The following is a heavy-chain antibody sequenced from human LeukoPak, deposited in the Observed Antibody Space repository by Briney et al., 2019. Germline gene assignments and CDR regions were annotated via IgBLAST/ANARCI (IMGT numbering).Heavy chain of an antibody. CDR3: ARGMGGYYDPDSDY. J-gene: IGHJ4*02. CDR2: IKQDGSEK. Sequence: GGSLRLSCADSGFTFSRYWLSWVRQAPGKGLEWVANIKQDGSEKYYVDSVKGRFTISRDNAKNSLYLQMNSLRAEDTAVYYCARGMGGYYDPDSDYWGQGTLVTVSS. D-gene: IGHD3-22*01. V-gene: IGHV3-7*01. CDR1: GFTFSRYW.